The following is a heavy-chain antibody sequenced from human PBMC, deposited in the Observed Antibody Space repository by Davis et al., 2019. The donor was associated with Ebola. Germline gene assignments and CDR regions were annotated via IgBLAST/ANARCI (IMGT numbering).Heavy chain of an antibody. CDR2: IIPIFGTA. D-gene: IGHD2-15*01. V-gene: IGHV1-69*13. Sequence: SVKVSCKASGGTFSSYAISWVRQAPGQGLEWMGGIIPIFGTANYAQKFQGRVTITADESTSTAYMELSSLRSEDTAVYYCARGFCRSPGYCSGGSLLELYYYGMDVWGQGTTVTVSS. CDR3: ARGFCRSPGYCSGGSLLELYYYGMDV. CDR1: GGTFSSYA. J-gene: IGHJ6*02.